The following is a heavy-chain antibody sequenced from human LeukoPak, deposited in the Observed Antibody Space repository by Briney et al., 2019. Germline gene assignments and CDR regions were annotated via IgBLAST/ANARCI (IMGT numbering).Heavy chain of an antibody. CDR2: ISSSGNTT. V-gene: IGHV3-11*01. Sequence: KPGGPLRLSCVASGFTFSDYYMSWIRQAPGKGLEWVSYISSSGNTTYKADSVKGRFTISRDNAKNSLYLQMNSLRAEDTAVYYCARERGTYCSGGSCYIDYWGQGTLVTVSS. D-gene: IGHD2-15*01. J-gene: IGHJ4*02. CDR1: GFTFSDYY. CDR3: ARERGTYCSGGSCYIDY.